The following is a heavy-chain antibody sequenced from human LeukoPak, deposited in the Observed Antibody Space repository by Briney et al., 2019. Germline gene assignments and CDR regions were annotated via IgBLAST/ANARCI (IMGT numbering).Heavy chain of an antibody. Sequence: GGSLRLSCAASGFTFSSYAMHWVRQAPGKGLEWVAVISYDGSNKYYADSVKGRFTISRDNSKNTLYLQMNSLRAEDTAVYYCARAASQSWAYYYYYMDVWGKGTTVTVSS. D-gene: IGHD6-13*01. J-gene: IGHJ6*03. CDR3: ARAASQSWAYYYYYMDV. V-gene: IGHV3-30-3*01. CDR2: ISYDGSNK. CDR1: GFTFSSYA.